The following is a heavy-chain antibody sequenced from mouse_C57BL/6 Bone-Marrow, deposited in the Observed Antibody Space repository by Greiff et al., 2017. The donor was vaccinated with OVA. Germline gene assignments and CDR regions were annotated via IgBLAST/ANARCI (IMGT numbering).Heavy chain of an antibody. CDR2: IDPSASYT. CDR1: GYTFTSYW. J-gene: IGHJ2*01. V-gene: IGHV1-69*01. Sequence: VQLQQPGAELVMPGASVKLSCKASGYTFTSYWMHWVKQRPGQGLEWIGEIDPSASYTNYNQKFKGKSTLTVDKSSSTAYMQLSSLTSEDSAVYYCARDEDDYYFDYWGQGTTLTVSS. CDR3: ARDEDDYYFDY.